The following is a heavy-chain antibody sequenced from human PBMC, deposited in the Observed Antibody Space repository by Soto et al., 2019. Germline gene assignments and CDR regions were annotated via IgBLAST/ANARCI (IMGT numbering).Heavy chain of an antibody. CDR1: GGSISSYY. V-gene: IGHV4-59*01. Sequence: SETLSLTCTVSGGSISSYYWSRIRQPPGKGLEWIGYIYYSGSTNYNPSLKSRVTISVDTSKNQFSLKLSSVTAADTAVYYCARDTGYSSGLFDYWGQGTLVTVSS. CDR2: IYYSGST. D-gene: IGHD6-19*01. CDR3: ARDTGYSSGLFDY. J-gene: IGHJ4*02.